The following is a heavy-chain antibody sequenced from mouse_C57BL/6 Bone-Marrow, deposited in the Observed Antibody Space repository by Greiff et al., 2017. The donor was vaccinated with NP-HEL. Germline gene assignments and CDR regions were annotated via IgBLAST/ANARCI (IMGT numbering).Heavy chain of an antibody. CDR2: ISNGGGST. D-gene: IGHD1-1*01. J-gene: IGHJ4*01. Sequence: EVKLEESGGGLVQPGGSLKLSCAASGFTFSDYYMYWVRQTPEKRLEWVAYISNGGGSTYYPDTVKGRFTISRDNAKNTLYLQMSRLKSEDTAMYYCARRRSSPLAMDYWGQGTSVTVSS. V-gene: IGHV5-12*01. CDR3: ARRRSSPLAMDY. CDR1: GFTFSDYY.